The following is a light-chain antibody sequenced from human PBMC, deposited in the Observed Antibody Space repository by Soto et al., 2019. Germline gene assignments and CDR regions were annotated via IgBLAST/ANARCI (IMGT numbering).Light chain of an antibody. J-gene: IGLJ2*01. CDR1: SSDVGGYNY. Sequence: QSALTQPRSVYGSPGQSVTISCTGTSSDVGGYNYVSWYQQHPGKAPKLMIYDVSKRPSGVPDRFSGSNSGNTASLTISGLQAEDEADYYCCSYAGSYTEVFGGGTKLTVL. CDR2: DVS. V-gene: IGLV2-11*01. CDR3: CSYAGSYTEV.